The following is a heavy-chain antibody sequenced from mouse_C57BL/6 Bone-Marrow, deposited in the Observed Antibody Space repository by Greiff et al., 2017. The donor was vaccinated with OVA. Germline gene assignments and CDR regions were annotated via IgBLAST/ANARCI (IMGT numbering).Heavy chain of an antibody. V-gene: IGHV1-76*01. CDR3: ARDDGYFFEY. D-gene: IGHD2-3*01. Sequence: VKLVESGAEVVRPGASVKLFCKASGYTFTDHYINWVKQRPGQGLEWIARIYPGSGNTYYNEKFKGKATLTAEKSSNTAYMQLSSLTSEDSAVYFCARDDGYFFEYWGQGTTLTVSS. CDR2: IYPGSGNT. CDR1: GYTFTDHY. J-gene: IGHJ2*01.